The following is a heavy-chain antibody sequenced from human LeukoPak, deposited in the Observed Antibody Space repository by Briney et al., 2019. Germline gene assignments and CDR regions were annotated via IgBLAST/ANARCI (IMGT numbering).Heavy chain of an antibody. D-gene: IGHD2-2*01. CDR3: ARDDPITCSSTSCYENWFDP. Sequence: GASVKVSCKASGGTFSCYTISWVRQAPGQGLEWMGRIIPILGIANYAQKFQGRVTITADKSTSTAYMELSSLRSEDTAVYYCARDDPITCSSTSCYENWFDPWGQGTLVTVSS. J-gene: IGHJ5*02. V-gene: IGHV1-69*04. CDR1: GGTFSCYT. CDR2: IIPILGIA.